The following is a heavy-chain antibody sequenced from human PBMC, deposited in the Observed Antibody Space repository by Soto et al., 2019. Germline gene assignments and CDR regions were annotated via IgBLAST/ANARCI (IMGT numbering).Heavy chain of an antibody. V-gene: IGHV4-30-4*01. D-gene: IGHD2-2*01. CDR3: GRDLTSNANCIDP. J-gene: IGHJ5*02. CDR2: IYYTGKT. Sequence: SETLSLTCSVSGDYIHVGGYYWTWIRQRPGKGLEWMGYIYYTGKTYYNPSLESRLTMSVDRSKNQFSLRLTSVTAADTAVYFCGRDLTSNANCIDPWGQGTLVTVSS. CDR1: GDYIHVGGYY.